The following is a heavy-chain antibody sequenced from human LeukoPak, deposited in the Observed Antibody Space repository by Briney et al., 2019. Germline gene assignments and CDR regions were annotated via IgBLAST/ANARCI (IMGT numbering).Heavy chain of an antibody. CDR3: ARERRGIAAAVPQSYGMDV. CDR2: INPNSGGT. D-gene: IGHD6-13*01. J-gene: IGHJ6*02. Sequence: ASVKVSCKASGYTFTGYYMHWVRQAPGQGLEWMGWINPNSGGTNYAQKFQGRVTMTRDTSISTAYMELSRLRSDDTAVYYCARERRGIAAAVPQSYGMDVWGQGTTVTVSS. CDR1: GYTFTGYY. V-gene: IGHV1-2*02.